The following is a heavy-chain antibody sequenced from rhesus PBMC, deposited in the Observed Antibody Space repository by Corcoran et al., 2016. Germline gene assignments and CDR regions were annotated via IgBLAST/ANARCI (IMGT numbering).Heavy chain of an antibody. CDR2: IYGSGSST. Sequence: QLQLQESCPGLVKPSETLSVTSAVSDGSFSSRYWSWFRQAPGKGLEWIGYIYGSGSSTNYNPSLKSRVTLSVDTSKNQFSLKLSSVTAADTAVYYCVRDQVYFDYWGQGVLVTVSS. V-gene: IGHV4-169*02. J-gene: IGHJ4*01. CDR3: VRDQVYFDY. CDR1: DGSFSSRY.